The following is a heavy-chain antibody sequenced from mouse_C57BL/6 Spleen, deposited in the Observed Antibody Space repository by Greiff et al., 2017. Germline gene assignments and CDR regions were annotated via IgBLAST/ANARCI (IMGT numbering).Heavy chain of an antibody. CDR1: GFSLTSYA. V-gene: IGHV2-9-1*01. CDR3: ARVGPSMITTSDYYAMDY. Sequence: QVQLKESGPGLVAPSQSLSITCTVSGFSLTSYAISWVRQPPGKGLEWLGVIWTGGGTNYNSALKSRLSISKDNSKSQVFLKMNSLQTDDTARYYCARVGPSMITTSDYYAMDYWGQGTSVTVSS. J-gene: IGHJ4*01. D-gene: IGHD2-4*01. CDR2: IWTGGGT.